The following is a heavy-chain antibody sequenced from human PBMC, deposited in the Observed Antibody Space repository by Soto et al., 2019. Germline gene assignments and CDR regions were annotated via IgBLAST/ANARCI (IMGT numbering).Heavy chain of an antibody. Sequence: QVQLQESGPGLVKPSQTLSLTCTVSGGSISSSDYYWTWIRQPPGKGLEWIGYIYYSGSTYYNPSLKSRVTISLDTSKNQFSLKLSSVTAADTAVYYCARGTASSSSYLYWFDPWGQGTLVTVSS. CDR1: GGSISSSDYY. D-gene: IGHD6-6*01. CDR2: IYYSGST. J-gene: IGHJ5*02. CDR3: ARGTASSSSYLYWFDP. V-gene: IGHV4-30-4*01.